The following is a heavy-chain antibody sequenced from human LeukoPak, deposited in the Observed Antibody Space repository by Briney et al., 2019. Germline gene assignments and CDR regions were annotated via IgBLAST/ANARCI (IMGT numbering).Heavy chain of an antibody. CDR2: IYYSGSP. D-gene: IGHD3-3*01. CDR3: ARGLYYDFWSGYYSADYYYYYMDV. Sequence: PSETLSLTCTVSGGSISSYYRSWIRQPPGKGLEWIGYIYYSGSPNYNPSLKSRVTISVDTSKNQFSLKLSSVTAADTAVYYCARGLYYDFWSGYYSADYYYYYMDVWGKGTTVTVSS. V-gene: IGHV4-59*01. J-gene: IGHJ6*03. CDR1: GGSISSYY.